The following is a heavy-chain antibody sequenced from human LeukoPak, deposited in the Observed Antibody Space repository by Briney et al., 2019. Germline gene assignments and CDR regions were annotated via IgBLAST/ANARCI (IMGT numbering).Heavy chain of an antibody. D-gene: IGHD3-10*01. CDR2: XSGSGGST. Sequence: XSGSGGSTYYADSVKSRFTISRDNSKNTLYLQMNSLRAEDTAVYYCAKDRVYYGSGSYFTYWGQGTLVTVSS. J-gene: IGHJ4*02. CDR3: AKDRVYYGSGSYFTY. V-gene: IGHV3-23*01.